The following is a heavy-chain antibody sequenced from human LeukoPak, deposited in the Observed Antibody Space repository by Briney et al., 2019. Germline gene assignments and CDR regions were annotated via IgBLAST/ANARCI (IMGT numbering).Heavy chain of an antibody. J-gene: IGHJ4*02. CDR3: ARVSSGSSSDHLGY. D-gene: IGHD6-6*01. CDR1: GFTFSSYE. V-gene: IGHV3-48*03. Sequence: GGSLRLSCAASGFTFSSYEMNWVRQAPGKGLEWFSYISSSGSTIYYADSVKGRFTISRDNAKNSLYLQMNSLRAGDTAVYYCARVSSGSSSDHLGYWGQGTLVTVSS. CDR2: ISSSGSTI.